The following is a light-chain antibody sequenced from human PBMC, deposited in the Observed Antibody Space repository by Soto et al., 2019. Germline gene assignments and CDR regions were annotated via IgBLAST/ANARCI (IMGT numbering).Light chain of an antibody. J-gene: IGKJ2*01. CDR2: GTT. CDR1: QSVSRK. V-gene: IGKV3-15*01. CDR3: QQYGHWPPYT. Sequence: EIVMTQSPATLSVSQGERVTLSCRASQSVSRKLAWYQQKPGQPPRLLIYGTTTRATGIPARFSGSGSGTEFTLTISSLQSEDFGIYYCQQYGHWPPYTFGQGTTLE.